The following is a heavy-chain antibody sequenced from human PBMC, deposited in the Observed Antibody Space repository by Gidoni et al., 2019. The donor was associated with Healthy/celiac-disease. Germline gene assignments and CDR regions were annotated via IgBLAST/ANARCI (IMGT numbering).Heavy chain of an antibody. CDR2: IVVGSGNT. CDR3: AADLMVPGKGYYYGMDV. Sequence: QMQLVQSGPEVKKPGTSVKVSCKASGFTFTSSAVQWVRQARGQRLEWIGWIVVGSGNTNYAQKFQERVTITRDMSTSTAYMELSSLRSEDTAVYYCAADLMVPGKGYYYGMDVWGQGTTVTVSS. CDR1: GFTFTSSA. V-gene: IGHV1-58*01. J-gene: IGHJ6*02. D-gene: IGHD3-10*01.